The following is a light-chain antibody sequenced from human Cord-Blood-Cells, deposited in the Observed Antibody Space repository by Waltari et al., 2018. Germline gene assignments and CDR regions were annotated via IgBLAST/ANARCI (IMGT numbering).Light chain of an antibody. V-gene: IGLV3-27*01. CDR1: VLAKKY. CDR2: KDS. J-gene: IGLJ1*01. CDR3: YSAADNNRV. Sequence: SYELTQPSPVSVSPGQTARITCSGVVLAKKYARWFQQKPGQAPVLVIYKDSERPSGIPERFAGSSSGTTVTLTISGAQVVDEADYYCYSAADNNRVFGTGTKVTVL.